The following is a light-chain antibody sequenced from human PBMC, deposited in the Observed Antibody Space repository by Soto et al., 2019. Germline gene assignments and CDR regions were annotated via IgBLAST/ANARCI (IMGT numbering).Light chain of an antibody. J-gene: IGKJ4*01. CDR3: QESDAFPYT. Sequence: DIQMTQSPSSLSASIGDRVTITCRAGQSISNYLNWYQQKPGKAPNLLIYAASRLESGVPSRFSGSGSGTDFTLTISSLQPEDFATYYCQESDAFPYTFGGGTKVDIE. V-gene: IGKV1-39*01. CDR2: AAS. CDR1: QSISNY.